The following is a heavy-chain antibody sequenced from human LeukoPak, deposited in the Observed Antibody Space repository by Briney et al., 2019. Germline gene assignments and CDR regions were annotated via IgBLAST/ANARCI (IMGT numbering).Heavy chain of an antibody. D-gene: IGHD6-19*01. CDR3: ARHQTPGGAWYLNTEGFRFDS. CDR2: ILPGDSDSNI. CDR1: GYSFTNYW. V-gene: IGHV5-51*01. Sequence: GESLKISCKGSGYSFTNYWIGWVRQMPGQGLEWMAIILPGDSDSNIRYSPSFQGHVTVSADKSITTAYLHWSSLQASDTAIYYCARHQTPGGAWYLNTEGFRFDSWGQGTLVTVSS. J-gene: IGHJ4*02.